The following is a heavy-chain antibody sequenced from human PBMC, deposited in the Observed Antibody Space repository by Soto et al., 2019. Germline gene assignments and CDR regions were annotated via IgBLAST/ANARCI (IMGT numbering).Heavy chain of an antibody. D-gene: IGHD3-10*01. Sequence: QVQLVQSGAEVKRPGSSVKVSCKASGDTFSFYSINWVRQAPGLGLEWMGRVNPILSMSNYAQRFQGRVTMTSDKSTSPAYMELSCLRSEDTAMYYCATSYGSGYRAFDYWGQGALVTVSS. V-gene: IGHV1-69*04. J-gene: IGHJ4*02. CDR1: GDTFSFYS. CDR3: ATSYGSGYRAFDY. CDR2: VNPILSMS.